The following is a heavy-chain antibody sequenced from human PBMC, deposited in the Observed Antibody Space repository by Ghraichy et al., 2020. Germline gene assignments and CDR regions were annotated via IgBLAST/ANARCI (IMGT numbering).Heavy chain of an antibody. D-gene: IGHD6-19*01. CDR1: GFTFSSYA. V-gene: IGHV3-23*01. J-gene: IGHJ4*02. CDR2: ISGSGGST. CDR3: AKDLGGIAVAGMLGDAPFDY. Sequence: GGSLRLSCAASGFTFSSYAMSWVRQAPGKGLEWVSAISGSGGSTYYADSVKGRFTISRDNSKNTLYLQMNSLRAEDTAVYYCAKDLGGIAVAGMLGDAPFDYWGQGTLVTVSS.